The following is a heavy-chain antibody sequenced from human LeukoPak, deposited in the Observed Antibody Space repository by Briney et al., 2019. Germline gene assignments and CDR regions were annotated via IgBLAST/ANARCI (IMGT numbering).Heavy chain of an antibody. CDR1: GVSISSYY. D-gene: IGHD1-26*01. CDR3: AKDVGARQYYFDY. J-gene: IGHJ4*02. Sequence: SETLSLTCTVSGVSISSYYWSWIRQPPGKGLEWIGYIYYSGSTNYNPSLKSRVTISVDTSKNQFSLKLSSVTAADTAVYYCAKDVGARQYYFDYWGQGTLVTVSS. CDR2: IYYSGST. V-gene: IGHV4-59*01.